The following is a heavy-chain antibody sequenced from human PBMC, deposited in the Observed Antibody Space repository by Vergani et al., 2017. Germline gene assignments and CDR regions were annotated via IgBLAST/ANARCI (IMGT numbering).Heavy chain of an antibody. J-gene: IGHJ4*02. CDR3: ARADLGGGSSTSCFDY. D-gene: IGHD2-2*01. V-gene: IGHV4-31*03. Sequence: QVQLQESGPGLVKPSQTLSLTCSVSGGSISSGGYYWSWIRQHPGKGLHPGKGLEWIGYIYYSGSTYYNPSLKSRVTISVDTSKNQFSLKLSSVTAADTAVYYCARADLGGGSSTSCFDYWGQGTLVTVSS. CDR2: IYYSGST. CDR1: GGSISSGGYY.